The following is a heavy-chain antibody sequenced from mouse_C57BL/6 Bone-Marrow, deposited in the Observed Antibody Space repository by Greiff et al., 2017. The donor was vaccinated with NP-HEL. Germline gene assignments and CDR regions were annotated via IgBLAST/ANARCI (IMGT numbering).Heavy chain of an antibody. V-gene: IGHV5-6*01. CDR2: ISSGGSYT. J-gene: IGHJ3*01. D-gene: IGHD3-2*01. Sequence: EVKLVESGGDLVKPGGSLKLSCAASGFTFSSYGMSLVRQTPDKRLEWVATISSGGSYTYYPDSVKGRFTISRDNAKNTLYLQMSSLKSEDTAMYYCALDSLGFAYWGQGTLVTVSA. CDR3: ALDSLGFAY. CDR1: GFTFSSYG.